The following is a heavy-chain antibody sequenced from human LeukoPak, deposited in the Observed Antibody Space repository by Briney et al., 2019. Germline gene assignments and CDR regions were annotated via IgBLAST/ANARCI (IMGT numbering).Heavy chain of an antibody. CDR3: ARDGTSTDDY. D-gene: IGHD1-26*01. CDR2: ISGNNDNP. J-gene: IGHJ4*02. Sequence: AAVKVSCKTSGYTFSNFGINWVRQAPGQGLEWMGWISGNNDNPNYGQKFQGRFTVTTDSSTSTAYMELRNLRFDDTAVYYCARDGTSTDDYWGQGTLVTLST. V-gene: IGHV1-18*01. CDR1: GYTFSNFG.